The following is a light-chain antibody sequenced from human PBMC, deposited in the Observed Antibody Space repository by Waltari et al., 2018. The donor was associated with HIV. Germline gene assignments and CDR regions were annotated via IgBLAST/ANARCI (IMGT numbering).Light chain of an antibody. CDR1: SRDAGGSNY. CDR2: EVS. CDR3: SSYAGSINVL. J-gene: IGLJ2*01. Sequence: QSALTQPPSASGSPGQSVTISCTGTSRDAGGSNYVSWYQQHPGKAPNLLIAEVSKRPSGVPDRFSGSKSGNTASLTVSGLQAEDEADYYCSSYAGSINVLFGGGTKLAVL. V-gene: IGLV2-8*01.